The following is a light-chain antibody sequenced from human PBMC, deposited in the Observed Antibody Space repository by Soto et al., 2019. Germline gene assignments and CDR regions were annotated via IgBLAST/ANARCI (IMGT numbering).Light chain of an antibody. V-gene: IGKV1-5*03. CDR1: QTISSW. CDR2: KAS. J-gene: IGKJ1*01. Sequence: IKMTQSPSTLSGSVGDRVTITCRTSQTISSWLAWYQQKPGKAPKLLIYKASTRNSGIPSRFSGSGSGTEFTLTISSLQPDDFATYYCQHYNSYSEAFGQGTKVDIK. CDR3: QHYNSYSEA.